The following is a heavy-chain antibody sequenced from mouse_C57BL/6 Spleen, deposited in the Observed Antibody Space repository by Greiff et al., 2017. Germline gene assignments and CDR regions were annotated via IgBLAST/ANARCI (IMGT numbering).Heavy chain of an antibody. V-gene: IGHV14-3*01. J-gene: IGHJ3*01. D-gene: IGHD1-1*01. CDR3: ARSPIDYGSSYWFAY. CDR1: GFNIKNTY. Sequence: EVMLVESVAELVRPGASVKLPCTASGFNIKNTYMHWVKQRPEQGLEWIGRIDPANGNTKYAPKFQGKATITADTSSNTAYLQLSSLTSEDTAIYYCARSPIDYGSSYWFAYWGQGTLVTVSA. CDR2: IDPANGNT.